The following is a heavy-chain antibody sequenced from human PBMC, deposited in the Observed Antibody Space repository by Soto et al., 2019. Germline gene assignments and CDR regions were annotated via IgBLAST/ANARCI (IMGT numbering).Heavy chain of an antibody. CDR2: INQDGSEK. D-gene: IGHD3-10*01. J-gene: IGHJ4*02. CDR1: GFTFRGYW. V-gene: IGHV3-7*05. Sequence: EVQLEESGGGLVQPGGSLRLSCAASGFTFRGYWMNWVRQPPGKGLEWLGNINQDGSEKNHVDSVKGRFTISIDNSKNSLYLKMNSLRAEDTAVYFCARDPSRGGDFDYWGQGTLVTVSS. CDR3: ARDPSRGGDFDY.